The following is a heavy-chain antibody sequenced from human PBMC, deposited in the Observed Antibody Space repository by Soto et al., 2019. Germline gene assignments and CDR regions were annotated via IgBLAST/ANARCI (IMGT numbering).Heavy chain of an antibody. CDR2: IWYDGSNK. J-gene: IGHJ6*02. V-gene: IGHV3-33*01. CDR3: AGARGIAAAGTVSWIYYYYGMDV. D-gene: IGHD6-13*01. CDR1: GFTFSSYG. Sequence: HPGGSLRLSCAASGFTFSSYGMHWVRQAPGKGLEWVAVIWYDGSNKYYADSVKGRFTISRDNSKNTLYLQMNSLRAEDTAVYYCAGARGIAAAGTVSWIYYYYGMDVWGQGTTVTVSS.